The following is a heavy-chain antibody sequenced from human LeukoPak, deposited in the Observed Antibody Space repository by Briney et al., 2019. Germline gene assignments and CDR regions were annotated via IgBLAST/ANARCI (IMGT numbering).Heavy chain of an antibody. D-gene: IGHD2-15*01. CDR3: ARDRGPICLDY. Sequence: GGSLRLSCAASGLTFGSSWMTWVRQTPDKGLEWVASIKHDGSAEYYVDSVRGRFTISRDNAKNSVYLQMNSLRAEDTAAYYCARDRGPICLDYWGQGTLVTVSS. CDR2: IKHDGSAE. CDR1: GLTFGSSW. V-gene: IGHV3-7*01. J-gene: IGHJ4*02.